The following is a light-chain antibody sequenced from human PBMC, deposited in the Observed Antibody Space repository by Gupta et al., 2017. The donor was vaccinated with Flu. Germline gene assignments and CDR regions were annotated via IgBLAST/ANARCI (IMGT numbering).Light chain of an antibody. J-gene: IGKJ4*01. CDR3: PQHNSYPLT. CDR1: HGIRND. V-gene: IGKV1-17*01. CDR2: AAS. Sequence: DIQMTQSPSSLSASVGDRVTITCRASHGIRNDLGWYQHKPGKAPKRLIYAASSLHSGVPSRFSGSGSGTEFTLTISSLHPEDFATYYCPQHNSYPLTFGGGTKVEIK.